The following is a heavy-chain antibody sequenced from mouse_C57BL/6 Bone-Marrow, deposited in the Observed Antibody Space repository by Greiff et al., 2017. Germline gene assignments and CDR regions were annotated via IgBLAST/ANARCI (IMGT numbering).Heavy chain of an antibody. J-gene: IGHJ3*01. D-gene: IGHD2-1*01. CDR2: IYPGSGST. CDR3: ARGYYGNYESAY. V-gene: IGHV1-55*01. CDR1: GYTFTSYW. Sequence: QVQLKQPGAELVKPGASVKMSCKASGYTFTSYWITWVKQRPGQGLEWIGDIYPGSGSTNYNEKFKSKATLTVDTSSSTAYMQLSSLTSEDSAVYYCARGYYGNYESAYWGQGTLVTVSA.